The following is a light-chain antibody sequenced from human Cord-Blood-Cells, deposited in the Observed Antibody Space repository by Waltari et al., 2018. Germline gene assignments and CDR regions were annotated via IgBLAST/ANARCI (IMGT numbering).Light chain of an antibody. J-gene: IGLJ2*01. CDR2: QDS. V-gene: IGLV3-1*01. Sequence: SYELTQPPSVSVSPGQTASITCSGYKLGDKYACWYQQKPGQSPVLVIYQDSKRPSGIPERFPGSNSGNTATLTISGTQAMDEADYYCQAWDSSTVVFGGGTKLTVL. CDR1: KLGDKY. CDR3: QAWDSSTVV.